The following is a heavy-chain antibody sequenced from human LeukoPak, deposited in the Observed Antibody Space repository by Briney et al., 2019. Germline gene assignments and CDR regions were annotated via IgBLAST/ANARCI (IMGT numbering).Heavy chain of an antibody. D-gene: IGHD3-10*01. J-gene: IGHJ4*02. V-gene: IGHV3-23*01. CDR1: GFTFSSYA. CDR2: ISGSGGST. CDR3: ARDKYYYDSGNSLRYDH. Sequence: GGSLRLSCAASGFTFSSYAMSWVRQAPGKGLEWVSAISGSGGSTYYADSVKGRFTISRDNSKNTLYLQMNSLRAEDTAVYYCARDKYYYDSGNSLRYDHWGQGTLVTVSS.